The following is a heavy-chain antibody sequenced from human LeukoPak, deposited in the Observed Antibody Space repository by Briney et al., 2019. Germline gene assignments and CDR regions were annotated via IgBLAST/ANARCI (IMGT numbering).Heavy chain of an antibody. D-gene: IGHD1-7*01. V-gene: IGHV4-59*01. CDR1: GGSISTYY. Sequence: SETLSLTCSLSGGSISTYYWTWIRQPPGKGLEWIEDISNSGNTYYNPSLKSRVTMSLDTSKNQFSLKLTSVTAAGTAVYYCARVRAGTTTKRAFDIWGQGTLVTVSS. CDR3: ARVRAGTTTKRAFDI. J-gene: IGHJ3*02. CDR2: ISNSGNT.